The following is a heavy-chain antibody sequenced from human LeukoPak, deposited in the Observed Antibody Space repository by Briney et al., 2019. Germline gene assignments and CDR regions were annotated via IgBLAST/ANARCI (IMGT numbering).Heavy chain of an antibody. D-gene: IGHD3-3*01. V-gene: IGHV4-34*01. CDR2: INHSGST. J-gene: IGHJ4*02. Sequence: SETLSLTCAVCGGSFSGYYWSWIRQPPGKGLEWIGEINHSGSTNYNPSLKSRVTISVDTSKNQFSLKLSSVTAADTAVYYCARDLDFWSGYYTAERAFDYWGQGTLVTVSP. CDR1: GGSFSGYY. CDR3: ARDLDFWSGYYTAERAFDY.